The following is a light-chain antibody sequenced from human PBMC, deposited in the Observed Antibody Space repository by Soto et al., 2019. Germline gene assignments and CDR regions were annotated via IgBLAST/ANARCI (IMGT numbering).Light chain of an antibody. Sequence: EIVLTQSPATLSLSPGEIATLSCRASQSVSSYLAWYQQKPGQAPRLLIYDASNRATGIPARFSGSGSGTYFTLTLSILEPEDFAVYYCQQRSNWPPRLTFGGETKVEIK. J-gene: IGKJ4*01. CDR3: QQRSNWPPRLT. V-gene: IGKV3-11*01. CDR2: DAS. CDR1: QSVSSY.